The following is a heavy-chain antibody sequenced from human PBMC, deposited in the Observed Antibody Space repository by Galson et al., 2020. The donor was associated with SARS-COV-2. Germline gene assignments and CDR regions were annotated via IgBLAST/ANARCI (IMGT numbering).Heavy chain of an antibody. CDR2: IWYDGSHK. Sequence: GGSLRLSCAAPGFTLSDYNMYWVRQGPGKGLEWVALIWYDGSHKEYADSVKGRLTISRDIAKNTLFVQMNSLRVEDTAVYYCARDGHDYGDFKALDVWGQVTSFTVSS. J-gene: IGHJ3*01. D-gene: IGHD4-17*01. CDR1: GFTLSDYN. V-gene: IGHV3-33*01. CDR3: ARDGHDYGDFKALDV.